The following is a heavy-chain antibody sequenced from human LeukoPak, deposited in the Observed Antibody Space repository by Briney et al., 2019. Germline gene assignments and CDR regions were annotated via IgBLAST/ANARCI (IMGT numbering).Heavy chain of an antibody. CDR1: GYTLTELS. CDR2: FDPEDGET. CDR3: ATAPITGTTDWFDP. V-gene: IGHV1-24*01. D-gene: IGHD1-7*01. Sequence: ASVKVSCKVSGYTLTELSMHWVRQAPGKGLEWMGGFDPEDGETIYAQKFQGRVTMTEDTSTDTAYMELSSLRSEGTAVYYCATAPITGTTDWFDPWGQGTLVTGSS. J-gene: IGHJ5*02.